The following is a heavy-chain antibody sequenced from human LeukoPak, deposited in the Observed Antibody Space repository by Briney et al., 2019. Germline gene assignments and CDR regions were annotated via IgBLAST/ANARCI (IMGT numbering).Heavy chain of an antibody. V-gene: IGHV3-23*01. CDR1: GFTFDDYA. D-gene: IGHD4-17*01. J-gene: IGHJ4*02. CDR3: AKIKTPYGDSYGDSVRFPSDY. Sequence: PGRSLRLSCAASGFTFDDYAMHWVRQAPGKGLECVSAISGSGGGSHCADSVKGRFTISRDNSKNTLYLQMNSLRAEDTALYYCAKIKTPYGDSYGDSVRFPSDYWGQGTLVTVSS. CDR2: ISGSGGGS.